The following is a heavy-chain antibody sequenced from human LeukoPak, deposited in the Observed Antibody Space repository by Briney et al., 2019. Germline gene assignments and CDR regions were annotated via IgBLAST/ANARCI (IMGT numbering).Heavy chain of an antibody. Sequence: PGGSLRLSCAASGFTFSSYSMNWVRQAPGKGLEWVSSISSSSNYIYYADSVKGRFTISRDNAKNSLYPQMNSLRAEDTAVYYCACNRWLQSPFDYWGQGTLVTVSS. J-gene: IGHJ4*02. V-gene: IGHV3-21*01. CDR3: ACNRWLQSPFDY. D-gene: IGHD5-24*01. CDR1: GFTFSSYS. CDR2: ISSSSNYI.